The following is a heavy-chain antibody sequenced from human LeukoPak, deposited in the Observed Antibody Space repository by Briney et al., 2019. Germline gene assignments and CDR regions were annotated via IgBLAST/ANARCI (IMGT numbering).Heavy chain of an antibody. V-gene: IGHV4-39*01. CDR2: IYYSGST. J-gene: IGHJ5*02. Sequence: PSETLSLTCTVSGGSISSSSYYWGWIRQPPGKGLEWIGSIYYSGSTYYNPSPKSRVTISVDTSKNQFSLKLSSVTAADTAVYYCARLVSSWFDPWGQGTLVTVSS. D-gene: IGHD3-10*01. CDR3: ARLVSSWFDP. CDR1: GGSISSSSYY.